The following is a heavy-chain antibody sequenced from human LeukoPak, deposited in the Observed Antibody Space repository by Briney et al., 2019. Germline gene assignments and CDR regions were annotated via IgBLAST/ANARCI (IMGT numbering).Heavy chain of an antibody. J-gene: IGHJ3*02. D-gene: IGHD3-22*01. CDR3: AKNYYDNGGVIVDDVFDI. Sequence: RTSETLSLTCTVSGASISSYYWSWIRQPPGKGLEWIGSLSYSGNTYYNPSLQSRVSISVDTSKNQFSLKLSSVTAADTAVYYCAKNYYDNGGVIVDDVFDIWGQGTMVSVSS. V-gene: IGHV4-59*04. CDR1: GASISSYY. CDR2: LSYSGNT.